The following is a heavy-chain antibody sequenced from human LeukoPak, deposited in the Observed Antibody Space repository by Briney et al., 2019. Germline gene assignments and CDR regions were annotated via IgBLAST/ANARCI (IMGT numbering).Heavy chain of an antibody. CDR3: ARDQVVVVVAATDYYYYYMDV. Sequence: GASVKVSCKSSGYTFTGYYMHWVRQAPGQGLEWMGIINPSGGSTSYAQKFQGRVTMTRDTSTSTVYMELSSLRSEDTAVYYCARDQVVVVVAATDYYYYYMDVWGKGTTVTVSS. CDR2: INPSGGST. D-gene: IGHD2-15*01. J-gene: IGHJ6*03. CDR1: GYTFTGYY. V-gene: IGHV1-46*01.